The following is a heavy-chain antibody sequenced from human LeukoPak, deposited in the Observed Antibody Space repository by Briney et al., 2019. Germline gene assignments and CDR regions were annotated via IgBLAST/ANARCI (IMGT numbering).Heavy chain of an antibody. CDR3: AILGYDSSGYYFDY. CDR2: IWYDGSNK. D-gene: IGHD3-22*01. J-gene: IGHJ4*02. V-gene: IGHV3-33*01. CDR1: GFTFSSYG. Sequence: PGGSLRLSCAASGFTFSSYGMHWFRQAPGKGLEWVAVIWYDGSNKYYADSVKGRFTISRDNSKNTLYLQMNSLKAEDTAVYYCAILGYDSSGYYFDYWGQGTLVTVSS.